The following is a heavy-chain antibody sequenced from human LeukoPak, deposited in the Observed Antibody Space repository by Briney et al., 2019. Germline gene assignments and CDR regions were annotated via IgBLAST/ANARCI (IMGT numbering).Heavy chain of an antibody. V-gene: IGHV3-11*04. J-gene: IGHJ4*02. CDR3: ARDSAAVAVAFDY. CDR1: GFTFSDYY. Sequence: GSLRLSCAASGFTFSDYYMSWICQAPGKGLEWVSYISSSGSTTYYADSVKGRFTISRDNAKNSLYLQMNSLRAEDTAVYYCARDSAAVAVAFDYWGQGTLVTVSS. CDR2: ISSSGSTT. D-gene: IGHD6-19*01.